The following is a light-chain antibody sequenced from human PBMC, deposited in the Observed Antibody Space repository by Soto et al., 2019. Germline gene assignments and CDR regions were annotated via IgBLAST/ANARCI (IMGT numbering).Light chain of an antibody. CDR2: DVN. CDR1: RSDVGGYNY. V-gene: IGLV2-14*03. CDR3: ASVTRSVTVV. Sequence: QSALTQPASVSGSPGQSITISCAGTRSDVGGYNYVSWYQQNPGKVPRLIISDVNKRPSGVSDRFSGSKSGNTASLTISGHQAEDEADYYCASVTRSVTVVFGGGTNLTVL. J-gene: IGLJ2*01.